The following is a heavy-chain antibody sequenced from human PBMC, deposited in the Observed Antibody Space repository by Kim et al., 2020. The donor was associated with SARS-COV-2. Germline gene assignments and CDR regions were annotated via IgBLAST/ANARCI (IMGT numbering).Heavy chain of an antibody. J-gene: IGHJ6*02. Sequence: RFTIARDNSKNTLYLQMNSLRAEDTAVYYCAKDSRLYSSSFLYYYGMDVWGQGTTVTVSS. CDR3: AKDSRLYSSSFLYYYGMDV. V-gene: IGHV3-30*02. D-gene: IGHD6-6*01.